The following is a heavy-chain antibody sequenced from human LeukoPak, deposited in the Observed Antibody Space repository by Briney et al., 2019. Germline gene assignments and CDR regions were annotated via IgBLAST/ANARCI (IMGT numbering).Heavy chain of an antibody. D-gene: IGHD5-12*01. CDR2: ISTYNGNT. Sequence: RASVKVSCKASGSTSSSDGISWVRQAPGQGLEWMGWISTYNGNTNYAQKFQDRVGLTTDTPTRIAYMELRSLRSDDTAVYYCARDPRASPFDYWGPGTQVTVSS. V-gene: IGHV1-18*01. CDR3: ARDPRASPFDY. J-gene: IGHJ4*02. CDR1: GSTSSSDG.